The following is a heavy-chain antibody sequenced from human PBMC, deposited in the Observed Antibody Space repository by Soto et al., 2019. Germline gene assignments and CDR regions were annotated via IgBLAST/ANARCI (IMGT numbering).Heavy chain of an antibody. CDR1: GGSISRGGYY. CDR2: LYYTGST. Sequence: QVQLQESGPGLVKPSQTLSLTCSVSGGSISRGGYYWSWIRQHPGKGLEWIGYLYYTGSTSYNPSLKSRLTLSVATSKNQFSLKLSSVTAADTAVYYCASFRGWPTSYFDYWGQGTLVTVSS. CDR3: ASFRGWPTSYFDY. J-gene: IGHJ4*02. V-gene: IGHV4-31*03. D-gene: IGHD3-10*01.